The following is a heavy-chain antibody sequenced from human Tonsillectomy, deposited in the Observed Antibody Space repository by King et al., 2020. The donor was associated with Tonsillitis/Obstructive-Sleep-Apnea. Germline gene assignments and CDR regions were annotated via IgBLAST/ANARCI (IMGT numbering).Heavy chain of an antibody. CDR1: GGSISSISYY. J-gene: IGHJ6*03. CDR2: IYYSGST. V-gene: IGHV4-39*01. D-gene: IGHD1-26*01. CDR3: ARQKWEQLHYYYMDV. Sequence: MQLQESGPGLVKPSETLSLTCTVSGGSISSISYYWGWIRQPPGQGLEWIGIIYYSGSTYYNPSLKSRVTISVDTSKNQFSLKLTSVTAADTAVYYCARQKWEQLHYYYMDVWGKGTTVTVSS.